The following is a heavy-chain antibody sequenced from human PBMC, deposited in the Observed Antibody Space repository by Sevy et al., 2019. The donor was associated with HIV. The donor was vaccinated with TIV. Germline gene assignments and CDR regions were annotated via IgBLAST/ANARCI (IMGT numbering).Heavy chain of an antibody. Sequence: GGSLRLSCAASGFTFSSYAMNWVRQAPGKGLEWVSSISSISSHIYAADSLKGRFTISRDNAKNSLFLQMNSLRAEDTAIYYCARVAADDPDFYYYGMDVWGQGTTVTVSS. J-gene: IGHJ6*02. CDR3: ARVAADDPDFYYYGMDV. CDR1: GFTFSSYA. V-gene: IGHV3-21*01. D-gene: IGHD6-13*01. CDR2: ISSISSHI.